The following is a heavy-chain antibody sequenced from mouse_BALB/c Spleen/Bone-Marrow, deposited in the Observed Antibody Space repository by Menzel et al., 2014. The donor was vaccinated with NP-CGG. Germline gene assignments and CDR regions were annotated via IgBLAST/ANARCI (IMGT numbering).Heavy chain of an antibody. Sequence: QVQLQQSGAELARPGASVKMSCKASGYTFTSYTMHWVNQRPGQGLEWIGYINPSSGYTNYNQKFKDKATLTADKSSSTAYMQLSSLTSEDSAVYYCAYGNYGYAMDYWGQGTSVTVSS. J-gene: IGHJ4*01. V-gene: IGHV1-4*01. CDR2: INPSSGYT. CDR3: AYGNYGYAMDY. D-gene: IGHD2-10*02. CDR1: GYTFTSYT.